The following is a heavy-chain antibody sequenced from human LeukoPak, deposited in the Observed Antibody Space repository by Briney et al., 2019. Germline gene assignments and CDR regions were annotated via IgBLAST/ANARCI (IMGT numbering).Heavy chain of an antibody. Sequence: GGSLRLSCAASGFTFSNYTMHWVRQAPGKGLEWVAVISYDGNNYYYADSVKGRFTVSKDNSRNTVYLQMNSPRAEDTAVYYCARDQGLRYSSSYYYGMDVWGQGTTVTVSS. D-gene: IGHD6-6*01. CDR2: ISYDGNNY. CDR1: GFTFSNYT. V-gene: IGHV3-30*04. CDR3: ARDQGLRYSSSYYYGMDV. J-gene: IGHJ6*02.